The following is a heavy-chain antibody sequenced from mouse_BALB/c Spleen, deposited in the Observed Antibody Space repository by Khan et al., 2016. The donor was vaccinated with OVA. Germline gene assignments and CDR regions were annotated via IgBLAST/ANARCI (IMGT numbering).Heavy chain of an antibody. Sequence: DLVKPGASVKLSCKASGYTFTIYWINWIKQRPGQGLEWIGRIGPGSSNVHYNDMFKDKAILTVDTSSNTAYIQLSSLSSEDSAVYFDAAENYYGRSCYAMDSWGQGTSVTVSA. D-gene: IGHD1-1*01. CDR2: IGPGSSNV. J-gene: IGHJ4*01. CDR1: GYTFTIYW. V-gene: IGHV1S41*01. CDR3: AAENYYGRSCYAMDS.